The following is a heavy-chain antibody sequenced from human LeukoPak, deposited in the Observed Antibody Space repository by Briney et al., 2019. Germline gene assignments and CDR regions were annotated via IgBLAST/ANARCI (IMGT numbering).Heavy chain of an antibody. V-gene: IGHV3-30-3*01. J-gene: IGHJ6*03. CDR2: ISYDGSNK. Sequence: PGGSLRLSCAASGFTFSSYAMHWVRQAPGKGLEWVAVISYDGSNKYYADSVKGRFTISRDNSKNTLYLQMNSLRAEDTAVYYCARVGCSSTSCHPSYYYMDVWGKGTTVTVSS. D-gene: IGHD2-2*01. CDR3: ARVGCSSTSCHPSYYYMDV. CDR1: GFTFSSYA.